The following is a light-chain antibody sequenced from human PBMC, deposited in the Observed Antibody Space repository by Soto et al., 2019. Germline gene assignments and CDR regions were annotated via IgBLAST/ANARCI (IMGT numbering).Light chain of an antibody. CDR3: QQYGRSPGLFT. V-gene: IGKV3-15*01. CDR2: DAS. J-gene: IGKJ3*01. CDR1: QSLTRN. Sequence: EIVMTQSPATLSVSPGERVTLSCRASQSLTRNLAWYQHKPGQSPRLLIYDASTRATGFPARFSGSGSGTEFTLTISSLQSEDFAVYYCQQYGRSPGLFTFGPGTKVDIK.